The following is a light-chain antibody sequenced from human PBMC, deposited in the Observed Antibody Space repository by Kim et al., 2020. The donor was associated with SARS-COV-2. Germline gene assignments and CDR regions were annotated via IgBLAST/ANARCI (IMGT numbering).Light chain of an antibody. J-gene: IGKJ4*01. CDR2: DAS. V-gene: IGKV3-11*01. Sequence: SPGGRATLSCRASQTVSSNLAWYQQKPGQAPRLLIYDASNRATGIPARFSGSGSGTDFTLTISSLEPEDFAVYYCQQRSNWPPLTFGGGTKVDIK. CDR3: QQRSNWPPLT. CDR1: QTVSSN.